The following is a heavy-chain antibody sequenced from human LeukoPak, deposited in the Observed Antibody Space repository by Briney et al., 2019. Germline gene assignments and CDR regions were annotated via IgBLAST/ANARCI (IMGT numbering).Heavy chain of an antibody. Sequence: GASVKVSCKVSGYTLTELSMHWVRQAPGKGLEWRGGFDPEDGETIYAQKFQGRVTMTEDTSTDTAYMELSSLRSEDTAVYYCATDSPYYYGSGSSGAFDIWGQGTMVTVSS. CDR2: FDPEDGET. J-gene: IGHJ3*02. V-gene: IGHV1-24*01. CDR3: ATDSPYYYGSGSSGAFDI. D-gene: IGHD3-10*01. CDR1: GYTLTELS.